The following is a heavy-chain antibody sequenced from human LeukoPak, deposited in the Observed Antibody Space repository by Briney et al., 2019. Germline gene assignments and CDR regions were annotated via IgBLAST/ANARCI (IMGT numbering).Heavy chain of an antibody. J-gene: IGHJ5*02. D-gene: IGHD5-12*01. Sequence: SETLSLTCTVSGGSISSYYWSWIRQPPGKGLEWIGYIYYSGSTNYNPSLKSRVTISVDTSKNQFSLKLSSVTAADTAVYYCARDGRSGYEDLWGPGTLVTVSS. CDR2: IYYSGST. CDR3: ARDGRSGYEDL. CDR1: GGSISSYY. V-gene: IGHV4-59*01.